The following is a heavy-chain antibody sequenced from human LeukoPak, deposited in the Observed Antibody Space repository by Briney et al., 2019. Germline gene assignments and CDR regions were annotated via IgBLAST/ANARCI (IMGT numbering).Heavy chain of an antibody. CDR3: ARSRAFNSGAFDP. CDR1: GTSVSSASY. CDR2: IYNGVNT. V-gene: IGHV4-61*01. Sequence: PSETLSLTCTVSGTSVSSASYWTWIRQPPGKGVEWIAHIYNGVNTNYNPSLKSRVTISVDTSKNQFSLRLNSVTAADTAVYYCARSRAFNSGAFDPWGQGSLVTVSS. D-gene: IGHD1-26*01. J-gene: IGHJ5*02.